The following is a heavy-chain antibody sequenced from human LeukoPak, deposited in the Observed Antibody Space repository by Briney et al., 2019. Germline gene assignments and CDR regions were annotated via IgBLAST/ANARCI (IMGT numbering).Heavy chain of an antibody. J-gene: IGHJ5*02. CDR1: GFTFDDYA. D-gene: IGHD5-18*01. Sequence: GGSLRLSCVASGFTFDDYAMHWVRQAPGKGLEWVSGIFWNSGSIGYADSVKGRFTISRDNAKNSLYLQINSLRAEDTSLYYCAQDPRRRDSRGYGIRFDPWGQGTLVTVPS. CDR2: IFWNSGSI. V-gene: IGHV3-9*01. CDR3: AQDPRRRDSRGYGIRFDP.